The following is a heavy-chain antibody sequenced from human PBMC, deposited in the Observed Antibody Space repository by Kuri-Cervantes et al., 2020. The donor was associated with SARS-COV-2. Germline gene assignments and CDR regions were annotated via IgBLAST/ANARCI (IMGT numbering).Heavy chain of an antibody. Sequence: GESLKISCAASGFTFDDYGMSWVRQAPGKGLEWVSGINWNGGSTGYADSVKGRFTISRDNAKNSLYLQMNSLRDEDTAVYYCARVTGTRSYYYYGMDVWGQGTTVTVSS. J-gene: IGHJ6*02. CDR2: INWNGGST. CDR3: ARVTGTRSYYYYGMDV. D-gene: IGHD1-7*01. V-gene: IGHV3-20*04. CDR1: GFTFDDYG.